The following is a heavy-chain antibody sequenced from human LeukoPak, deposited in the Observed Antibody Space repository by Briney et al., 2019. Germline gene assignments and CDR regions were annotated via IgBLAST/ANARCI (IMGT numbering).Heavy chain of an antibody. D-gene: IGHD4-17*01. J-gene: IGHJ6*03. CDR1: GYSFTSYW. Sequence: GESLKISCKGSGYSFTSYWIGWVRQMPGKGLEWMGIIYPGDSETRYSPSFQGQVTISADKSISTAYLQWSSLKASDTAMYYCARGSTQVTTYGEHYYYYMDVWGKGTTVTISS. CDR2: IYPGDSET. V-gene: IGHV5-51*01. CDR3: ARGSTQVTTYGEHYYYYMDV.